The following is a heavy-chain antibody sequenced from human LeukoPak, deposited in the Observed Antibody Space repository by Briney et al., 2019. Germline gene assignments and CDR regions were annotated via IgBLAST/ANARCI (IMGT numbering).Heavy chain of an antibody. Sequence: APVKVSCKASGGTFSSYAISWVRQAPGQGLEWVGGIIPIFGTANYAQKFQGRVTITADESTSTAYMELSSLRSEDTAVYYCARDGAVPLDYWGQGTLVTVSS. CDR3: ARDGAVPLDY. V-gene: IGHV1-69*13. CDR1: GGTFSSYA. D-gene: IGHD6-19*01. J-gene: IGHJ4*02. CDR2: IIPIFGTA.